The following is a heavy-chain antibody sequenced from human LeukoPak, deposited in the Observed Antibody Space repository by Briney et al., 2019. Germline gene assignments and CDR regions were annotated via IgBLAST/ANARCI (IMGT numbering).Heavy chain of an antibody. J-gene: IGHJ3*02. Sequence: AASVKVSCKASGYTFTSYGIRWVRQAPGQGLEWMGWISAYNGNTNYAQKLQGRVTMTTDTSTSTAYMELRSLRSDDTAVYYCARDSPGYYYDSSGYYASDAFDIWGQGTMVTVSS. CDR1: GYTFTSYG. CDR3: ARDSPGYYYDSSGYYASDAFDI. CDR2: ISAYNGNT. V-gene: IGHV1-18*01. D-gene: IGHD3-22*01.